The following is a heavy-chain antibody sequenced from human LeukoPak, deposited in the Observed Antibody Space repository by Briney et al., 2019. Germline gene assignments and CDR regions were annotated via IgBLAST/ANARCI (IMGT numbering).Heavy chain of an antibody. CDR3: ARDNVAAAGKTWLDP. Sequence: SETLSLTCTVSGGSISSGGYYWSWIRQPPGKGLEWIGYIYHSGSTYYNPSLKSRVTISVDRSKNQFSLKLSSVTAADTAVYYCARDNVAAAGKTWLDPWGQGTLVTVSS. D-gene: IGHD6-13*01. CDR2: IYHSGST. CDR1: GGSISSGGYY. J-gene: IGHJ5*02. V-gene: IGHV4-30-2*01.